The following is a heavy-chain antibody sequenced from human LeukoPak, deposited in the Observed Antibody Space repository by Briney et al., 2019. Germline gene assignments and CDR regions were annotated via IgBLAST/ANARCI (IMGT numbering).Heavy chain of an antibody. CDR2: ISSSSSYI. CDR3: ASPVIVTKRNHYYGMDV. V-gene: IGHV3-21*01. Sequence: GGSLRLSCAASGFTFSSYSMNWVRQAPGKGLEWVSSISSSSSYIYYADSVKGRFTISRDNAKNSLYLQMNSLRAEDTAVYYCASPVIVTKRNHYYGMDVWGKGTTVTVSS. D-gene: IGHD1-14*01. CDR1: GFTFSSYS. J-gene: IGHJ6*04.